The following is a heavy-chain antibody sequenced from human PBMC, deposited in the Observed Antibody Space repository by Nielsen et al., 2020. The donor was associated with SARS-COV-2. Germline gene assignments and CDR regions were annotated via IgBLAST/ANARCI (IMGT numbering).Heavy chain of an antibody. V-gene: IGHV4-59*01. D-gene: IGHD3-16*01. J-gene: IGHJ4*02. CDR2: ISHSGST. CDR3: ARITPPDDY. Sequence: SETLSLTCTVSGGSITSYYWSWIRQPPGKGLEWIGYISHSGSTNYNPSLKSRVTISVDTSRNQFSLKLSSVTAADTAVYFCARITPPDDYWGQGTLVTVSS. CDR1: GGSITSYY.